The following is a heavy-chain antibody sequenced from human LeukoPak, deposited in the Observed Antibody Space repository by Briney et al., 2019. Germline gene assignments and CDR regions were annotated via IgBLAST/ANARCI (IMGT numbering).Heavy chain of an antibody. Sequence: ASVKVSCRASGGTFSSYTISWVRQAPGQGLEWMGRIIPILGIANYAQKFQGRVTITADKSTSTAYMELSSLRSEDTAVYYCARDRGGGGYCSSTSCYSFDYWGQGTLVTVSS. CDR1: GGTFSSYT. CDR2: IIPILGIA. CDR3: ARDRGGGGYCSSTSCYSFDY. D-gene: IGHD2-2*02. V-gene: IGHV1-69*04. J-gene: IGHJ4*02.